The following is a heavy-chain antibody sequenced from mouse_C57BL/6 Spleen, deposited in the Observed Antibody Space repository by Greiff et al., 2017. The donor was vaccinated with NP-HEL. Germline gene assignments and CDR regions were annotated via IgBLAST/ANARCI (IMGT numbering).Heavy chain of an antibody. D-gene: IGHD2-4*01. CDR2: IDPETGGT. CDR3: SYDYEFAY. V-gene: IGHV1-15*01. J-gene: IGHJ3*01. CDR1: GYTFTDYE. Sequence: QVQLKQSGAELVRPGASVTLSCKASGYTFTDYEMHWVKQTPVHGLEWIGAIDPETGGTAYNQKFKGKAILTADKSSSTAYMELRSLTSEDSAVYYCSYDYEFAYWGQGTLVTVSA.